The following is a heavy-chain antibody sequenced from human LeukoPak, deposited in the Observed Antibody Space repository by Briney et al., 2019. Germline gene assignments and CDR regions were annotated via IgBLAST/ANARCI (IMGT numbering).Heavy chain of an antibody. Sequence: SVKVSCKASGGTFSSYAISWVRQAPGQGLEWMGGIIPIFGTANYAQKFQGRVTITTDESTSTAYMELSSLRSEDTAVYYCARGASGCSSTSCYLDAFDIWGQGAMVTVSS. J-gene: IGHJ3*02. CDR3: ARGASGCSSTSCYLDAFDI. D-gene: IGHD2-2*01. CDR2: IIPIFGTA. CDR1: GGTFSSYA. V-gene: IGHV1-69*05.